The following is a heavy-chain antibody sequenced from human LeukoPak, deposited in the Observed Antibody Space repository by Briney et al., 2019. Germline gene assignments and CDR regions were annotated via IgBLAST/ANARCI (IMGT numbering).Heavy chain of an antibody. CDR3: ARRVAGYFDY. Sequence: ASVKVSRKASGGTFSSYAISWVRQAPGQGLEWMGGIIPIFGTANYAQKFQGRVTITADESTSTAYMELSSLRSDDTAVYYCARRVAGYFDYWGQGTLVTVSS. CDR2: IIPIFGTA. CDR1: GGTFSSYA. V-gene: IGHV1-69*13. D-gene: IGHD6-19*01. J-gene: IGHJ4*02.